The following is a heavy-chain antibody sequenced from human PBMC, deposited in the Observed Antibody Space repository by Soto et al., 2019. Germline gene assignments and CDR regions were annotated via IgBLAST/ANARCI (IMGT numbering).Heavy chain of an antibody. CDR3: GSGYRRGGGCYSAPGNY. Sequence: EVQLVESGGGLVQPGGSLRLSCAASGYTCSDHHMDWVSRTTGKGLEWVGRSRNKATSYTTEYAADVTGRFTITRDDSNNSLQPPMTSVKTVYSAVYYCGSGYRRGGGCYSAPGNYWGQGTLVTVSS. J-gene: IGHJ4*02. CDR2: SRNKATSYTT. V-gene: IGHV3-72*01. D-gene: IGHD2-15*01. CDR1: GYTCSDHH.